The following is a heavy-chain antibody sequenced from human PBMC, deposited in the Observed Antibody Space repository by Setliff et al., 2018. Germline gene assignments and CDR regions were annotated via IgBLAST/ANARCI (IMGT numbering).Heavy chain of an antibody. CDR3: GRGFSRIEGWGNWFDP. J-gene: IGHJ5*02. D-gene: IGHD2-15*01. CDR2: IYDSGSS. V-gene: IGHV4-39*01. Sequence: PSETLSLTCTVSGGSVSNSGFFWGWLRQAPGKGLEWIGNIYDSGSSNYNASLESRLIITRDTSKNQISLKLTSVTAADTAVYYCGRGFSRIEGWGNWFDPWGQGILVTVS. CDR1: GGSVSNSGFF.